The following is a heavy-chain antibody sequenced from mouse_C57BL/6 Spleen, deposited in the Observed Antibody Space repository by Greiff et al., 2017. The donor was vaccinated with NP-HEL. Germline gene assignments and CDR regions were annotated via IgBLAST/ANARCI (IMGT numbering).Heavy chain of an antibody. D-gene: IGHD1-1*01. CDR3: ARGMYYGSRELGAWFAY. CDR2: IDPNSGGT. V-gene: IGHV1-72*01. CDR1: GYTFTSYW. J-gene: IGHJ3*01. Sequence: VQLQQSGAELVKPGASVKLSCKASGYTFTSYWMHWVKQRPGRGLEWIGRIDPNSGGTKYNEKFKSKATLTVDKPSSTAYMQLSSLTSEDSAVYYCARGMYYGSRELGAWFAYWGQGTLVTVSA.